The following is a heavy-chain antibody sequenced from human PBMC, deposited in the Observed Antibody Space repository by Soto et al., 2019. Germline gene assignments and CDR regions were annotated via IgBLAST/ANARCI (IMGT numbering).Heavy chain of an antibody. CDR3: ARDIDIGLRFLESFNYGMDV. V-gene: IGHV3-30*04. J-gene: IGHJ6*02. CDR1: GFTFSSYA. CDR2: IIYDGSNK. Sequence: PGGSLRLSCAASGFTFSSYAMSWVRQAPGKGLEWVSVIIYDGSNKYYADSVKGRFTISRDNSKNTLYLQMNSLRAEDTAVYYCARDIDIGLRFLESFNYGMDVWGQGTTVTVSS. D-gene: IGHD3-3*01.